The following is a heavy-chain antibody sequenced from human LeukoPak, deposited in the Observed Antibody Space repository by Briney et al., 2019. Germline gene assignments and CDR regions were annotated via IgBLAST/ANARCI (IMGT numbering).Heavy chain of an antibody. Sequence: PGGSLRLSCAASGYTFSSYAMSWVRQAPGKGRDWVSSISGSDVNTYYGDSVKGRFTISRTISKNTLYLQMNGLRAEDTARYYCAILLGDILTASTTRDYWGRGTRVSVSS. V-gene: IGHV3-23*01. D-gene: IGHD3-9*01. CDR2: ISGSDVNT. CDR3: AILLGDILTASTTRDY. CDR1: GYTFSSYA. J-gene: IGHJ4*02.